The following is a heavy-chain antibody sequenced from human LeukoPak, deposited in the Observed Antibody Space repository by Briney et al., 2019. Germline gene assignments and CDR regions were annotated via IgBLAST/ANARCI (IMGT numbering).Heavy chain of an antibody. D-gene: IGHD3-10*01. CDR2: ISWNSGNI. J-gene: IGHJ4*02. Sequence: GRSLRLSCAASGFTFDDYAMHWVRQAPGKGLEWVSSISWNSGNIVYADSVKGRFIISRDNAKNSLYLQMNSLRAEDMALYYCAKGSEVLLWFGVYFDYWGQGTLVTVSS. V-gene: IGHV3-9*03. CDR1: GFTFDDYA. CDR3: AKGSEVLLWFGVYFDY.